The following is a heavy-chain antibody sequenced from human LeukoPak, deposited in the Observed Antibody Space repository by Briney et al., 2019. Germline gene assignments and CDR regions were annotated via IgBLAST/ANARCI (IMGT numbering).Heavy chain of an antibody. D-gene: IGHD1-1*01. Sequence: PSETLSLTCTVSGGSISSGGYYWSWICQHPGKGLEWIGYIYYSGSTYYNPSLKSRVTISVDTSKNQFSLKLSSVTAADTAVYYCARDTNDGEDYWGQGTLVTVSS. J-gene: IGHJ4*02. CDR1: GGSISSGGYY. V-gene: IGHV4-31*03. CDR2: IYYSGST. CDR3: ARDTNDGEDY.